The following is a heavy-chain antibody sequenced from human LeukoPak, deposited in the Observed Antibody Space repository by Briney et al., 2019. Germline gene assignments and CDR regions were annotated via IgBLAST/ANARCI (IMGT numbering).Heavy chain of an antibody. CDR1: GFTFSSYW. Sequence: GGSLRLSCAASGFTFSSYWMHWVRQAPGKGLMWVSRINNDGSSTSYADSVKGRFTISRDNAKNTLYLQMNSLRAEDTAVYYCARGGSSWYHFDYWGQGTLVTVSS. V-gene: IGHV3-74*01. CDR2: INNDGSST. CDR3: ARGGSSWYHFDY. J-gene: IGHJ4*02. D-gene: IGHD6-13*01.